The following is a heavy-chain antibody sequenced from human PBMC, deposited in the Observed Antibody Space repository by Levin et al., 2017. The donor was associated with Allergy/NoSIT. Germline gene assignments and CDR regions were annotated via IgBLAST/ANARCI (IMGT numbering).Heavy chain of an antibody. D-gene: IGHD3-16*01. CDR3: ATSSLGGVTTPFDY. J-gene: IGHJ4*02. Sequence: GGSLRLSCAASGFTFSSYAMHWVRQAPGKGLEWVTVISYDGTNDYYADSVKGRFTISRDNSKNTLYLQMNSLRAEDAAVYYCATSSLGGVTTPFDYWGQGTLVTVSS. V-gene: IGHV3-30-3*01. CDR2: ISYDGTND. CDR1: GFTFSSYA.